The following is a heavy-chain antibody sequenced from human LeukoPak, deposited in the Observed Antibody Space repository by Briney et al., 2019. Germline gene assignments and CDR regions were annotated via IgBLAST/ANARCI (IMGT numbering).Heavy chain of an antibody. Sequence: ASVKVSCKASGYTFTGYYMHWVRQAPGQGLEWMGWINPNSGGTNYAQKFQGRVTMTRDTSISTAYMELSRLRSDDTAVYYCASPGGEDFIRFLEWLLYDWGQGTLVTVSS. J-gene: IGHJ4*02. CDR2: INPNSGGT. CDR1: GYTFTGYY. V-gene: IGHV1-2*02. CDR3: ASPGGEDFIRFLEWLLYD. D-gene: IGHD3-3*01.